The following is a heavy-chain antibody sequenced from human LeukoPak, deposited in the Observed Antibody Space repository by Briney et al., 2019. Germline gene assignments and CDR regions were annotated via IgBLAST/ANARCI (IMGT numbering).Heavy chain of an antibody. CDR1: GFTFSSYE. CDR2: ISSSGSTI. V-gene: IGHV3-48*03. Sequence: GGSLRLSCAASGFTFSSYEMNWVRQAPGKGLDWVSYISSSGSTIDYADSVKGRFTISRDNAKNSLYLQMNSLRAEDTAVYYCARVRVSSYYGMDIWGQGATVTVSS. CDR3: ARVRVSSYYGMDI. J-gene: IGHJ6*02. D-gene: IGHD2/OR15-2a*01.